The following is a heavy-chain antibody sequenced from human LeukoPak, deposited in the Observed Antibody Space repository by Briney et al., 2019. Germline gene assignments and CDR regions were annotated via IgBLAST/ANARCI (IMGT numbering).Heavy chain of an antibody. J-gene: IGHJ4*02. CDR1: GGTFSSYA. CDR3: ASKHCGGDCYSYFDY. V-gene: IGHV1-69*01. D-gene: IGHD2-21*02. CDR2: IIPIFGTA. Sequence: GSSVKVSCKASGGTFSSYAISWVRQAPGQGLEWMGGIIPIFGTANYVQKFQGRVTITADESTSTAYMELSSLRSEDTAVYYCASKHCGGDCYSYFDYWGQGTLVTVSS.